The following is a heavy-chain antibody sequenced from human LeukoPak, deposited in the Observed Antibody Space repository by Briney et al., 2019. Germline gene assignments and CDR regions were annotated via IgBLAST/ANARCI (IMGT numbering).Heavy chain of an antibody. V-gene: IGHV3-23*01. CDR3: AKQAPTTIFDVDSAHFDY. Sequence: GKSLRLSCATSGFSFSTYAMAWVRQAPGTGLEWVATISDNGGNKYYANSVKGRFTISRDNSRNTVTVCLQMSSLRSDDTAIYYCAKQAPTTIFDVDSAHFDYWGQGTLVTVSS. CDR1: GFSFSTYA. CDR2: ISDNGGNK. D-gene: IGHD3-3*01. J-gene: IGHJ4*02.